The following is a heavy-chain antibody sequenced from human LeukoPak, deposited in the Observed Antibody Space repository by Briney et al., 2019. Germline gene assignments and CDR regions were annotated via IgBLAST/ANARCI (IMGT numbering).Heavy chain of an antibody. CDR2: ISYDGSNK. V-gene: IGHV3-30-3*01. J-gene: IGHJ5*02. CDR3: AKDQQLWSYNWFDP. CDR1: GFTFSSYA. D-gene: IGHD5-18*01. Sequence: GGSLRLSCAASGFTFSSYAMHWVRQAPGKGLEWVAVISYDGSNKYYADSVKGRFTISRDNSKNTLYLQMNSLRAEDTAVYYCAKDQQLWSYNWFDPWGQGTLVTVSS.